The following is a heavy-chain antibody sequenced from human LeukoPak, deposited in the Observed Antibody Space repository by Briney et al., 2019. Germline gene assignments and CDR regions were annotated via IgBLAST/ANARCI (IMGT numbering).Heavy chain of an antibody. V-gene: IGHV4-4*02. J-gene: IGHJ4*02. CDR2: IYHNGDT. Sequence: SGTLSLTCGVSGDSISSTNWWTWVRQPPGKGLEWIGEIYHNGDTNYNPSLKSRVTISADTSKNQFSLKLSSVTAADTSVYYCARHYVFVRGGSSFDYWGQGTLVAVSS. D-gene: IGHD3-16*01. CDR1: GDSISSTNW. CDR3: ARHYVFVRGGSSFDY.